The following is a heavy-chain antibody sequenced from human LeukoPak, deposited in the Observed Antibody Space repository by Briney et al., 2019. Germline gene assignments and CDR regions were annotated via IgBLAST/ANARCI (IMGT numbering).Heavy chain of an antibody. Sequence: SETLSLTCTVSGGSISSGSYFWTWLRQPAGKGLEWIGHMYTTGSTNYHPSLRSRVTISIDTSKNQFSLKLSSVTAADTAVYYCACRTAMVFDYWGQGTLVTVSS. CDR2: MYTTGST. J-gene: IGHJ4*02. V-gene: IGHV4-61*09. D-gene: IGHD5-18*01. CDR3: ACRTAMVFDY. CDR1: GGSISSGSYF.